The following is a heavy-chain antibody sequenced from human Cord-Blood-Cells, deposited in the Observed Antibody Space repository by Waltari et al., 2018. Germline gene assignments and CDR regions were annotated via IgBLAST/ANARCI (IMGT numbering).Heavy chain of an antibody. CDR2: ISGSGGST. V-gene: IGHV3-23*01. Sequence: SGFTFSSYAMSWVRQAPGKGLEWVSAISGSGGSTYYADAVKGRFTISRDNSKNTLYLQMNSLRAEDTAVYYCAKEGGYSYGEVDYWGQGTLVTVSS. D-gene: IGHD5-18*01. J-gene: IGHJ4*02. CDR3: AKEGGYSYGEVDY. CDR1: GFTFSSYA.